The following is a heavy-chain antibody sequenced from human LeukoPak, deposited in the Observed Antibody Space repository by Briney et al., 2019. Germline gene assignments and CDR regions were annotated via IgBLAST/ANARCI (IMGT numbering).Heavy chain of an antibody. V-gene: IGHV4-39*01. Sequence: SETLSLTCTVSGGSISSNNYYWGWIRQPPGKRLEWIGAIFYTGSTYYNPSVKSRVTISVDTSKNQFSLKLSSVTAADTAVYYCARMIYDIWSGYSHPKDAFDIWGQGTMVTVSS. CDR2: IFYTGST. CDR3: ARMIYDIWSGYSHPKDAFDI. CDR1: GGSISSNNYY. D-gene: IGHD3-3*01. J-gene: IGHJ3*02.